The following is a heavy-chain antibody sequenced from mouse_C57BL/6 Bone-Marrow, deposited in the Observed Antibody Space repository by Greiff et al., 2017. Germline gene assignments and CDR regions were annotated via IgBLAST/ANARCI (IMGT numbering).Heavy chain of an antibody. CDR2: IDPSDSYT. Sequence: VQLQQPGAELVRPGTSVKLSCKASGYTFTSYWMHWVKQRPGQGLEWIGVIDPSDSYTNYNQKFKGKATLTVDTSSSTAYMQLSSLTSEDSAVYYCAREGGLPWYFDVWGTGTTVTVSS. CDR3: AREGGLPWYFDV. V-gene: IGHV1-59*01. CDR1: GYTFTSYW. J-gene: IGHJ1*03. D-gene: IGHD2-4*01.